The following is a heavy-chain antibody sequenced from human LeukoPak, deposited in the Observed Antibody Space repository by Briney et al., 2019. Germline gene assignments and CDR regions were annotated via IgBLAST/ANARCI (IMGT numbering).Heavy chain of an antibody. J-gene: IGHJ4*02. CDR1: GFSVSGNY. Sequence: GGSLRLSCAASGFSVSGNYMSWVRQAPGKGLEWVSVIYSGGSTYYADSVKGRLTISRDNSKNTVYLQMNSLRAEDTAVYYCARSSAPLQVGDFDYWGQGTLVTVSS. D-gene: IGHD1-26*01. V-gene: IGHV3-66*01. CDR2: IYSGGST. CDR3: ARSSAPLQVGDFDY.